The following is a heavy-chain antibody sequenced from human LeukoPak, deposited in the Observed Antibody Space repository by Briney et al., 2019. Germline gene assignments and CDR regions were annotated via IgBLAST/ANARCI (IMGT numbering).Heavy chain of an antibody. D-gene: IGHD4-23*01. J-gene: IGHJ4*02. CDR3: ARHYGGNSPYFDY. CDR1: GFTVSSNY. V-gene: IGHV3-66*02. CDR2: IYSGGST. Sequence: GGSLRLSCAASGFTVSSNYMSWVRQAPGKGLEWVSVIYSGGSTYYADSVKGRFTISRDNSKNTLYLQMNSLRAEDTAVYYCARHYGGNSPYFDYWGQGTLVTVSS.